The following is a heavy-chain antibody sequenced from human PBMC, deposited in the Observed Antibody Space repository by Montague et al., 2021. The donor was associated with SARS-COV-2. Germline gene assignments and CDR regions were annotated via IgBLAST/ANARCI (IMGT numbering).Heavy chain of an antibody. Sequence: SLRLFCAASGFTFSSYAMHWVRQAPGKGLEWVAVISYDGSNKYYVDSVKGRFTISRDNSKNTLYLQMNSLRAEDTAVYYCAREGRYFDWLLNYYYCGMDVWGQGTTVTVSS. CDR2: ISYDGSNK. CDR3: AREGRYFDWLLNYYYCGMDV. J-gene: IGHJ6*02. V-gene: IGHV3-30*04. CDR1: GFTFSSYA. D-gene: IGHD3-9*01.